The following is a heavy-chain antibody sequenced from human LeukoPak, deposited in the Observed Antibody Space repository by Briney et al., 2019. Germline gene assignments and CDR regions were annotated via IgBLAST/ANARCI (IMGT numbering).Heavy chain of an antibody. V-gene: IGHV1-18*01. Sequence: ASVKVSCKASGGTFSSYAISWVRQAPGQGLEWMGWISAYNGNTNYAQKLQGRVTMTTDTSTSTAYMELRSLRSDDTAVYYCARENGYVFDPWGQGTLVTVSS. CDR2: ISAYNGNT. CDR3: ARENGYVFDP. D-gene: IGHD5-12*01. CDR1: GGTFSSYA. J-gene: IGHJ5*02.